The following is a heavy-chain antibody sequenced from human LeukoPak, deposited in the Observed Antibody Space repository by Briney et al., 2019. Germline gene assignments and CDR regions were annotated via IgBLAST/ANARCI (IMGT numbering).Heavy chain of an antibody. Sequence: GGSLRLSCAASGFTFSSYSMNWVRQAPGKGLEWVSSISSSSSYIYYADSVKGRFTISRDSAKNSLYLQMNSLRAEDTAVYYCARGRAVTGLDAFDIWGQGTMVTVSS. CDR1: GFTFSSYS. CDR3: ARGRAVTGLDAFDI. CDR2: ISSSSSYI. J-gene: IGHJ3*02. D-gene: IGHD4-17*01. V-gene: IGHV3-21*01.